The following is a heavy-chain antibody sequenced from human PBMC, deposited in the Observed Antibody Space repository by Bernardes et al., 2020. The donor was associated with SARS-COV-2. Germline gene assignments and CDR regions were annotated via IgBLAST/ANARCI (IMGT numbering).Heavy chain of an antibody. CDR3: ARHVFRGTGYFDY. CDR1: GGSVGSSNYF. Sequence: SETLSLTCTVSGGSVGSSNYFWGWIRQSPGKGLEWIGSVDYSGITYYDPSLKSRVTISVDTSKSQFSLNLNSVTAADTALYYCARHVFRGTGYFDYWGQGTLVTVSS. CDR2: VDYSGIT. J-gene: IGHJ4*02. D-gene: IGHD3-10*01. V-gene: IGHV4-39*01.